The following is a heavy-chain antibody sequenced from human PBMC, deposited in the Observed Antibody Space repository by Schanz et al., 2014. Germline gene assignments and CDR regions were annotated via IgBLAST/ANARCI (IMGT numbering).Heavy chain of an antibody. V-gene: IGHV3-72*01. CDR1: GFTFFGSFA. CDR2: SRNKGHSYTS. Sequence: EVQLVESGGGLVRPGGSLRLSCVASGFTFFGSFAMSWVRQAPGKGLEWVGHSRNKGHSYTSEYAASVKGRFTISRDESESSLYLQMDSLKTEDTAVYYCARRNFYDKSAAFDYWGPGRLVTVSS. J-gene: IGHJ4*02. CDR3: ARRNFYDKSAAFDY. D-gene: IGHD3-9*01.